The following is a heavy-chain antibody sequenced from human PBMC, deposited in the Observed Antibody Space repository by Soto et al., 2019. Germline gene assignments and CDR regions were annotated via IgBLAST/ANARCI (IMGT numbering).Heavy chain of an antibody. CDR1: GGSISGYY. D-gene: IGHD4-4*01. CDR3: ARDRATVTEMYYYYGMDV. Sequence: KPSETLSLTCTVSGGSISGYYWSWIRQPAGKGLEWIGRIYTSGSTNYNPSLKSRVTMSVDTSKNQFSLKLSSVTAADTAVYYCARDRATVTEMYYYYGMDVWGQGTTVTVSS. CDR2: IYTSGST. V-gene: IGHV4-4*07. J-gene: IGHJ6*02.